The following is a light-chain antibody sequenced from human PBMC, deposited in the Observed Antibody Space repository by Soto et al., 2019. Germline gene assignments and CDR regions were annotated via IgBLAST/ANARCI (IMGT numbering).Light chain of an antibody. CDR1: SSNIGSNS. CDR3: SAWDDGRVVV. Sequence: QSVLTQPPSASGTPGQTVTISCSGSSSNIGSNSVNWFQHLPGAVPQLLIFSNHNRPSGVPDRCSGCKSGTSAALAISGLLTEDEADYYCSAWDDGRVVVFGGGTKLTVL. CDR2: SNH. J-gene: IGLJ3*02. V-gene: IGLV1-44*01.